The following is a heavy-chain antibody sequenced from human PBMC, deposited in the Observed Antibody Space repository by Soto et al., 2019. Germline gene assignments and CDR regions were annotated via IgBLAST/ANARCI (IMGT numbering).Heavy chain of an antibody. J-gene: IGHJ4*02. CDR2: INTGKGNT. CDR1: GYTFTTYA. CDR3: ASESTVVPGSLLDY. V-gene: IGHV1-3*04. Sequence: ASVTVSRKATGYTFTTYAIHWVRQAPGQKPEWMGWINTGKGNTRYSRKFQGRVTFARDTLATTVCVGLSRHTSGDTPEYDCASESTVVPGSLLDYWGQGSLVTVSS. D-gene: IGHD1-1*01.